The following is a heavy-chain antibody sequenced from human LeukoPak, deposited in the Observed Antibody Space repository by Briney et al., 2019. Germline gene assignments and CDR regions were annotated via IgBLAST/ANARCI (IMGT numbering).Heavy chain of an antibody. J-gene: IGHJ4*02. CDR2: IYPGDSDT. V-gene: IGHV5-51*01. CDR3: AGHSPGFFEAERAAINDY. CDR1: GYSFTSYW. Sequence: GESLKISCKGSGYSFTSYWIGWVRQMPGKGLEWMGIIYPGDSDTRYSPSFQGQVTISADKSISTAYLQWSSLKASDTAMYYCAGHSPGFFEAERAAINDYWGQGTLVTASS. D-gene: IGHD2-2*01.